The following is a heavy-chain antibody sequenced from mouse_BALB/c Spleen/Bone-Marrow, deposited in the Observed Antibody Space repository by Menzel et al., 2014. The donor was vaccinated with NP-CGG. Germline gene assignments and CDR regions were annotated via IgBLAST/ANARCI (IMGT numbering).Heavy chain of an antibody. CDR1: GFSLTSYG. CDR2: IWSDGST. CDR3: DRRGSFYAMDY. Sequence: VQLVESGPGLVAPSQSLSITCTISGFSLTSYGVHWVRQPPGKGLEWLVVIWSDGSTTYNSALKSRLSISKDNSKGQVFLKMNRLQTDDTAMYYCDRRGSFYAMDYWGQGTSVTVSS. V-gene: IGHV2-6-1*01. J-gene: IGHJ4*01.